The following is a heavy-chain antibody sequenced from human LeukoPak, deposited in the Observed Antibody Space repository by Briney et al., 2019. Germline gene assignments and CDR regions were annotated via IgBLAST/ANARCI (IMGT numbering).Heavy chain of an antibody. D-gene: IGHD3-16*01. J-gene: IGHJ4*02. CDR2: INHSGST. CDR1: GGSFSGYY. CDR3: ARAVRGDYFDY. V-gene: IGHV4-34*01. Sequence: SETLSLTCAVYGGSFSGYYWSWIRQPPGKGLEWIGEINHSGSTNYNPSLKSRVTISVDTSKNQFSLKLSSVTAADTAAYYCARAVRGDYFDYWGQGTLVTVSS.